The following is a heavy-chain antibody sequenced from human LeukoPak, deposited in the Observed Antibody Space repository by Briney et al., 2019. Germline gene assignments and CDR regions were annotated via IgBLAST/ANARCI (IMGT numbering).Heavy chain of an antibody. CDR1: GYTFTGYY. Sequence: GASVKVSCKASGYTFTGYYMHWVRQAPGQGLEWMGWINPNSGGTNYAQKFQGRVTMTRDTSISTAYMELSRLRSDDTAVYYCARAVVLAAAGTMDYWGQGTLVTVSS. CDR3: ARAVVLAAAGTMDY. V-gene: IGHV1-2*02. J-gene: IGHJ4*02. D-gene: IGHD6-13*01. CDR2: INPNSGGT.